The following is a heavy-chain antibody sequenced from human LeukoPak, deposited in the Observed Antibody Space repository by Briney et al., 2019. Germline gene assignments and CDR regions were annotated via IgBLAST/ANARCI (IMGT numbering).Heavy chain of an antibody. Sequence: PSETLSLTCTVSGGSISSYYWSWIRQPPGKGLEWIGYIYYSGSTNCNPSLKSRVTISVDTSKNQFSLKLSSVTAADTAVYYCARPLYYYDSSGWLAFDIWGQGTMVTVSS. V-gene: IGHV4-59*01. CDR2: IYYSGST. CDR3: ARPLYYYDSSGWLAFDI. CDR1: GGSISSYY. J-gene: IGHJ3*02. D-gene: IGHD3-22*01.